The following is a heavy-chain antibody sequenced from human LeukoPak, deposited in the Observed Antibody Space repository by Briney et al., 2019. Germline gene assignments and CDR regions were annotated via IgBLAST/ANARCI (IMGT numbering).Heavy chain of an antibody. CDR2: IYYSGST. J-gene: IGHJ4*02. V-gene: IGHV4-30-4*01. CDR1: GGSISSGDYY. CDR3: ASLAGYYKGGFYFDY. Sequence: SQTLSLTCTVSGGSISSGDYYWSWIRQPPGKGLEWIGYIYYSGSTYYNPSLKSRVTISIDTSKNQFSLKLSSVTAADTAVYYCASLAGYYKGGFYFDYWGQGTLSPSPQ. D-gene: IGHD3-9*01.